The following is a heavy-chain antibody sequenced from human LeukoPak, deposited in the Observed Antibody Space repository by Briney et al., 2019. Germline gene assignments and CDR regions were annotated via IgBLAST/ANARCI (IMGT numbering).Heavy chain of an antibody. D-gene: IGHD3-9*01. CDR1: SYTFTSYG. V-gene: IGHV1-18*01. CDR2: ISAYNGNT. J-gene: IGHJ6*02. CDR3: ARDRTFTIFYHYPDYYYYGMDV. Sequence: ASVKVSCKASSYTFTSYGISWVRQAPGQGLEWMGRISAYNGNTNYAQKLQGRVTMTTDTSTSTAYMELRSLRSDDTAVYYCARDRTFTIFYHYPDYYYYGMDVWGQGTTVTVSS.